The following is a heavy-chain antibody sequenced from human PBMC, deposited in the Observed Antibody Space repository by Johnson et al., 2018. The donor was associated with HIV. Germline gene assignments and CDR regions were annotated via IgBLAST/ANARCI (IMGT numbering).Heavy chain of an antibody. V-gene: IGHV3-23*04. CDR3: ANLLTTVTSRWRSALDI. CDR1: GFTFSSYA. D-gene: IGHD4-17*01. CDR2: ISGSGGST. J-gene: IGHJ3*02. Sequence: VQLVESGGGLVQPGGSLRLSCAASGFTFSSYAMSCVRQAPGKGLEWVSAISGSGGSTYYADSVKGRFTISRDNSKNTLYLQMYGLRADKTAVYYCANLLTTVTSRWRSALDIWGQGTMVIVSS.